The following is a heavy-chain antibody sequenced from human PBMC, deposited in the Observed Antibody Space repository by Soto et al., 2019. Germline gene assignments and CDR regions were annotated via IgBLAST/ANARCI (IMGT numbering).Heavy chain of an antibody. CDR3: ARESGALTVTRYNWFDP. Sequence: QVQLVESGGGVVQPGRSLRLSCAASGFTFSSYGMHWVRQAPGKGLDWVAVIWYDGSNKYYADSVKGRFTISRVNSKNTLYLQMNSLRAEDTAVYYCARESGALTVTRYNWFDPWGQGTLVTVSS. V-gene: IGHV3-33*01. J-gene: IGHJ5*02. D-gene: IGHD4-4*01. CDR1: GFTFSSYG. CDR2: IWYDGSNK.